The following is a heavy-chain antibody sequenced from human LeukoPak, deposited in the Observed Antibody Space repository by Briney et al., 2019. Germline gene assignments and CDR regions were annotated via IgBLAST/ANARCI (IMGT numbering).Heavy chain of an antibody. CDR1: GYTLTGYY. V-gene: IGHV1-2*02. CDR2: IDPNSGGT. CDR3: ARAGYCSGGSCYALDY. J-gene: IGHJ4*02. Sequence: GASVTVSCKASGYTLTGYYMHWVRQAPGQGLEWMGWIDPNSGGTNYAQKFQGRVTLTRDTSISTAYMELSRLRSDDTAVYYCARAGYCSGGSCYALDYWGQGTLVSVSS. D-gene: IGHD2-15*01.